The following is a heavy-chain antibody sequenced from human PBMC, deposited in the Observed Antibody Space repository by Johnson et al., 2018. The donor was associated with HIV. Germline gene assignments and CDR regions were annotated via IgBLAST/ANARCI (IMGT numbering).Heavy chain of an antibody. Sequence: QVQLVESGGGVVQPGRSLRLSCAASGFSFSSYGMHWVRQAPGKGLEWVAFIRYDGSNKYYADSVKGRFTISRDNSKNTLYLQMNSLRAEDTAVYYCAKFAVAGFDIWGQGTMVTVSS. J-gene: IGHJ3*02. CDR2: IRYDGSNK. CDR1: GFSFSSYG. V-gene: IGHV3-30*02. CDR3: AKFAVAGFDI. D-gene: IGHD6-19*01.